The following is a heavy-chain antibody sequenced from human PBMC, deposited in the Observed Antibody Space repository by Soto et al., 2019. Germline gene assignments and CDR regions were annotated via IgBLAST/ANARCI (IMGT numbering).Heavy chain of an antibody. CDR3: AGGVVAATPGVDY. V-gene: IGHV3-7*04. CDR2: IKQDGSEK. Sequence: GGSLRLSCAASGFTFSSYWMSWVRQAPGKGLEWVANIKQDGSEKYYVDSVKGRFTISRDNAKNSLYLQMNSLRAEDTAVYYCAGGVVAATPGVDYWGQGTLVTVSS. CDR1: GFTFSSYW. D-gene: IGHD2-15*01. J-gene: IGHJ4*02.